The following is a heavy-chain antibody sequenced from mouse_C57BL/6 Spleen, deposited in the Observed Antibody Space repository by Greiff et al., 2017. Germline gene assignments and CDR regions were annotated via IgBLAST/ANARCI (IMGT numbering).Heavy chain of an antibody. D-gene: IGHD2-5*01. V-gene: IGHV2-6*01. CDR3: ASGYSNYGSFAY. CDR1: GFSLTSYG. Sequence: VKLVESGPGLVAPSQSLSITCTVSGFSLTSYGVDWVRQSPGKGLEWLGVIWGVGSTNYNSALKSRLSISKDNSKSQVFLKMNSLQTDDTAMYYCASGYSNYGSFAYWGQGTLVTVSA. CDR2: IWGVGST. J-gene: IGHJ3*01.